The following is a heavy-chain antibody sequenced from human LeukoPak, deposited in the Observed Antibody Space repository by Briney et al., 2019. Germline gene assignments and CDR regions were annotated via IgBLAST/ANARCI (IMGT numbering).Heavy chain of an antibody. CDR3: ATVLDSPDAFDI. CDR1: GGSFSGYY. D-gene: IGHD2-2*03. CDR2: INHSGST. V-gene: IGHV4-34*01. Sequence: SETLSLTCAVYGGSFSGYYWSWIRQPPGKGLEWIGEINHSGSTNYNPSLKSRVTISVDTSKNQLSLKLRSVTAADTAVYYCATVLDSPDAFDIWGQGTMVTVSS. J-gene: IGHJ3*02.